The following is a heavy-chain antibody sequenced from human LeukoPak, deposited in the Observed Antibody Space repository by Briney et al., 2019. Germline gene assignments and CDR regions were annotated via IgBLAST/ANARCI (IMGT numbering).Heavy chain of an antibody. CDR1: GASISSTSYC. CDR2: IHTSGST. CDR3: ARVSYYYGSGSYYSYYYYYMDV. V-gene: IGHV4-61*09. D-gene: IGHD3-10*01. Sequence: PSQTLSLTCTVSGASISSTSYCWGWIRQPAGKGLEWIGHIHTSGSTNYNPSLKSRVTISVDTSKNQFSLKLSSVTAADTAVYYCARVSYYYGSGSYYSYYYYYMDVWGKGTTVTISS. J-gene: IGHJ6*03.